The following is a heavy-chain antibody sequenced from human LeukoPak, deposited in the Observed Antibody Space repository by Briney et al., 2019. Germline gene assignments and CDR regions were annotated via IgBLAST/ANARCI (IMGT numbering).Heavy chain of an antibody. CDR1: GYIFTDYY. CDR3: AKDVRGGCTGDTCYY. D-gene: IGHD2-8*02. CDR2: INPNSGGT. J-gene: IGHJ4*02. V-gene: IGHV1/OR15-1*02. Sequence: GASVKVSCKASGYIFTDYYMHWVRQAPGQELGWMGRINPNSGGTNYAQKFQGRVTMTRDTSISTAYTELSSLRSEDTATYYCAKDVRGGCTGDTCYYWGQGTLVTVSS.